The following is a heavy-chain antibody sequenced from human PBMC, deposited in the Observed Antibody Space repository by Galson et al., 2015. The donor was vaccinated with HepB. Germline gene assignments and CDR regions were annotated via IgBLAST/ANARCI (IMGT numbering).Heavy chain of an antibody. Sequence: SLRLSCAASGFIFSAFDMNWVRQAPGEGPEWVSNIHTSGDRTYYADSVEGRFTISRDNSKNTLYLQMNSLRAEDTAIYYCAKDFNWPEGSWGQGTLVTVSS. CDR1: GFIFSAFD. CDR2: IHTSGDRT. J-gene: IGHJ5*02. CDR3: AKDFNWPEGS. D-gene: IGHD3-9*01. V-gene: IGHV3-23*01.